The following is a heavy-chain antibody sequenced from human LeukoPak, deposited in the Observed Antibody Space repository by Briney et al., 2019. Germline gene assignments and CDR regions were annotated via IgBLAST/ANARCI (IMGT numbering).Heavy chain of an antibody. V-gene: IGHV3-11*01. CDR1: GFTFSDYY. CDR3: ARSDRLITMVRGSDWFDP. CDR2: ISSSGSTI. D-gene: IGHD3-10*01. Sequence: PGGSLRLSCAASGFTFSDYYMSWIRQAPGTGLEGVSYISSSGSTIYYADSAKGRFTISSDNAQNSLYLQMNSLRAEDTAVYYCARSDRLITMVRGSDWFDPWGQGTLVTVSS. J-gene: IGHJ5*02.